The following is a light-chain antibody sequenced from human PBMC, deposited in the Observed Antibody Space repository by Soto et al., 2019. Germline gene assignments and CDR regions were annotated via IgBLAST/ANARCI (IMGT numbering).Light chain of an antibody. Sequence: QSVLTQPPSASGTPGQRVTTSCSGSSSNIESNTVYWYQQLPGMAPRLLIHTNDRRPSGVPDRFSGSKSGTSASLAISGLQSEDGADYYCLAWDDSLNGNLFGTGTKVTVL. CDR3: LAWDDSLNGNL. CDR2: TND. J-gene: IGLJ1*01. V-gene: IGLV1-44*01. CDR1: SSNIESNT.